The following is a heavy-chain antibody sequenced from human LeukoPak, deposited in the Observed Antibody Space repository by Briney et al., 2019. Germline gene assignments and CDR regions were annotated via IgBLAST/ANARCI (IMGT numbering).Heavy chain of an antibody. CDR1: GFSVSAHY. CDR3: AGRWETYYYDSSGYYSD. D-gene: IGHD3-22*01. V-gene: IGHV3-23*01. Sequence: GGSLRLSCAVSGFSVSAHYMSWVRQAPGKGLEWVSAISGSGGSTYYADSVKGRFTISRDNSKNTLYLQMNSLRAEDTAVYYCAGRWETYYYDSSGYYSDWGQGTLVTVSS. CDR2: ISGSGGST. J-gene: IGHJ4*02.